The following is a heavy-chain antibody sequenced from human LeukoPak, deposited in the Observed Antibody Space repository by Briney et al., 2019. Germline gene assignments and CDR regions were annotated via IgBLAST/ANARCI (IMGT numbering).Heavy chain of an antibody. Sequence: PGRSLRLSCAASGFTFRSYGMHWVRQAPGKGLEWVATIWSDGNSKYYGDSVKGRFTIPRDNSKNILYLQMNNLRAEDTAVYYCAKDYRSSGWYYLDYWGQGTLVTVSS. CDR2: IWSDGNSK. CDR3: AKDYRSSGWYYLDY. J-gene: IGHJ4*02. CDR1: GFTFRSYG. D-gene: IGHD6-19*01. V-gene: IGHV3-33*06.